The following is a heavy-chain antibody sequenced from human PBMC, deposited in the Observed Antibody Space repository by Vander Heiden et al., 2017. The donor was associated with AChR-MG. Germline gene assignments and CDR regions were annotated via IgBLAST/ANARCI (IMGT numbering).Heavy chain of an antibody. Sequence: QLQLQESGPGLVKPSETLSLTCTVSGGSISRSSYSWGWIRQPPGKGLEWIGSIYYSGSTYYNPSLKSRVTISVDTSKNQFSLKLSSVTAADTAVYYCARHGPLLEWLLPRYYFDYWGQGTLVTVSS. CDR3: ARHGPLLEWLLPRYYFDY. J-gene: IGHJ4*02. D-gene: IGHD3-3*01. CDR2: IYYSGST. CDR1: GGSISRSSYS. V-gene: IGHV4-39*01.